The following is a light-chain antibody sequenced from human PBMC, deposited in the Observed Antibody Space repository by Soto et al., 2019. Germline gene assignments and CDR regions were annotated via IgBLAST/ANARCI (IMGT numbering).Light chain of an antibody. Sequence: EIVLTQSPGTLSLSAGERATLFCMASQSVTSSYLAWYQQKPGQAPRLLIYGASNRATGIPDRFSGSGSGTDFTLTISRLEPEDFAVYYCQQYGSSGTFGQGTKVDI. J-gene: IGKJ1*01. V-gene: IGKV3-20*01. CDR1: QSVTSSY. CDR2: GAS. CDR3: QQYGSSGT.